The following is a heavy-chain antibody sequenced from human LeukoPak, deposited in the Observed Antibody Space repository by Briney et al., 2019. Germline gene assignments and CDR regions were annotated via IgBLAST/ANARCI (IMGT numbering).Heavy chain of an antibody. V-gene: IGHV3-64*01. J-gene: IGHJ4*02. D-gene: IGHD6-19*01. CDR3: ARSPRGHSSDWPVAGTVFDY. Sequence: GGSLRLSCAASGFTFSSYAMHWVRQAPGKGLEYVSAISSNGGSTYYANSVKGGFTIPRDNSKNTLYPQMGSLRAEDMAVYYCARSPRGHSSDWPVAGTVFDYWGQGALVTVSS. CDR2: ISSNGGST. CDR1: GFTFSSYA.